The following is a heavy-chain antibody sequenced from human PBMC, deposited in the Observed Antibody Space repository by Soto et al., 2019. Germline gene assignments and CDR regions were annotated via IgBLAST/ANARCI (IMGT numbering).Heavy chain of an antibody. CDR2: IYYSGST. D-gene: IGHD3-10*01. CDR1: GGSISSGGYS. Sequence: QVQLQESGPGLVKPSQTLSLTCTVSGGSISSGGYSWSWIRQHPGKGLEWIGYIYYSGSTYYNPSLKSRVTISVDTSKNQFSLKLSSVTAADTAVYYCARAKENYYGSGSYYKENWFDPWGQGTLVTVSS. J-gene: IGHJ5*02. V-gene: IGHV4-31*03. CDR3: ARAKENYYGSGSYYKENWFDP.